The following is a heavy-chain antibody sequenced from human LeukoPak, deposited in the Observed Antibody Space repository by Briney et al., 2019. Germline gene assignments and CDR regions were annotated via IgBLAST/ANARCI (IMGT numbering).Heavy chain of an antibody. CDR1: GFPLSTSGMC. CDR3: ARMKQEDSGLDY. J-gene: IGHJ4*02. D-gene: IGHD2-15*01. CDR2: IDWDDDK. V-gene: IGHV2-70*11. Sequence: ESGPTLVNPTQTLTLTCTFSGFPLSTSGMCVSWIRQPPGKALERLARIDWDDDKYYSTSLKTRLTISKDTSKNQVVLTMTNMDPVDTATYYCARMKQEDSGLDYWGQGTLVTVSS.